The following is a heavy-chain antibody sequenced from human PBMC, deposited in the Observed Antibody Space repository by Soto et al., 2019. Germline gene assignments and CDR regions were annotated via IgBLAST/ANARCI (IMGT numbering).Heavy chain of an antibody. Sequence: PGESLKISCKGSGYSFTNYWIGWVRQMPGNGLEWMGIIYPGDSDTRYSPSFQGQVTISADRSIGTAYLQWSSLEASDSAFYFCARSPRSSPYFDYWGQGALVTVSS. J-gene: IGHJ4*02. CDR1: GYSFTNYW. D-gene: IGHD6-13*01. CDR3: ARSPRSSPYFDY. CDR2: IYPGDSDT. V-gene: IGHV5-51*01.